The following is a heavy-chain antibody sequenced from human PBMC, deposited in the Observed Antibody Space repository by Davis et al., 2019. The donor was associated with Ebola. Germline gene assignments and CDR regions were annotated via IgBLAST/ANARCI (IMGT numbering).Heavy chain of an antibody. D-gene: IGHD2-2*01. CDR3: ARSSI. CDR1: GITFSSYS. Sequence: PGGSLRLSCAASGITFSSYSMNWVRQAPGKGLECVSSISSRSYSIHYADSVKGRFTISRDNAKNSLYLQMNSLRAEDTAVYYCARSSIWGQGTLVTVSS. V-gene: IGHV3-21*01. J-gene: IGHJ4*02. CDR2: ISSRSYSI.